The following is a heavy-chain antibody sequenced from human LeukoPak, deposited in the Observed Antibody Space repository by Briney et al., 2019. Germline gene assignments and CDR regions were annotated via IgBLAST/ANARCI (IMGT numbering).Heavy chain of an antibody. J-gene: IGHJ4*02. CDR2: ISGSGGST. V-gene: IGHV3-23*01. D-gene: IGHD6-19*01. Sequence: GGSLRLSCAASGFTFSSYAMSWVRQAPGKGLEWVSAISGSGGSTYYADSVKGRFTISRDNSKNTLYLQMNSLRAEDTAVYYCAKVRSSGWYGEAIDYWGQGTLVTVSS. CDR1: GFTFSSYA. CDR3: AKVRSSGWYGEAIDY.